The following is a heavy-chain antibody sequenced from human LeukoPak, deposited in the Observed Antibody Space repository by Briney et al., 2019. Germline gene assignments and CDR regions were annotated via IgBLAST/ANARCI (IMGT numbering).Heavy chain of an antibody. CDR2: ISGSGGST. CDR1: GFTFSSYA. J-gene: IGHJ4*02. D-gene: IGHD2-2*01. Sequence: GGSLRLSCAASGFTFSSYAMSWVRQAPGRGLEWVSAISGSGGSTYYADSVKGRFTISRDNSKNTLYLQMNSLRAEDTAVYYCAKDEDCRSTSCSHDYWGQGTLVTVSS. V-gene: IGHV3-23*01. CDR3: AKDEDCRSTSCSHDY.